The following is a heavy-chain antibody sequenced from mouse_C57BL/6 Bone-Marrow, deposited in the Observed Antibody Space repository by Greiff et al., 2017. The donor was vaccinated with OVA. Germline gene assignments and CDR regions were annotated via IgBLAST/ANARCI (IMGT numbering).Heavy chain of an antibody. CDR2: IRSKSNNYAT. D-gene: IGHD4-1*02. J-gene: IGHJ4*01. V-gene: IGHV10-1*01. CDR1: GFSFNTYA. CDR3: VRTTGTSAMDY. Sequence: EVMLVESGGGLVQPKGSLKLSCAASGFSFNTYAMNWVRQAPEKGLEWVARIRSKSNNYATYYADSVKDRFTISRDDSESMLYLQMNNLKTEDTAMYYCVRTTGTSAMDYWGQGTSVTVSS.